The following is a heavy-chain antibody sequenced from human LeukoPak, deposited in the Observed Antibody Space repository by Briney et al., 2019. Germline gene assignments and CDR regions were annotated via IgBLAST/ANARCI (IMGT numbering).Heavy chain of an antibody. D-gene: IGHD3-16*01. CDR1: GGSFSGYY. CDR3: ARDPWGRRYAFDI. CDR2: INHSGST. V-gene: IGHV4-34*01. J-gene: IGHJ3*02. Sequence: PSETLSLTCAVYGGSFSGYYWSWIRQPPGKGLEWIGEINHSGSTNYNPSLKSRVTISVDTSKNQFSLKLSSVTAADTAVYYCARDPWGRRYAFDIWGQGTMVTVSS.